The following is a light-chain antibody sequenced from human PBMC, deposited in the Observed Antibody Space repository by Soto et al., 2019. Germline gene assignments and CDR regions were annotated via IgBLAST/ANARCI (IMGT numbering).Light chain of an antibody. V-gene: IGKV3-11*01. CDR1: QSVRSS. Sequence: EIVLTQSPATLSLSPGDRATLSCMASQSVRSSLAWFQQKPGQAPRLLIYDASKRATGIPARFSGSASGADFTLTISSLEPGDFAVYYCQQRSDWPPELTFGGGTKVDIK. J-gene: IGKJ4*01. CDR2: DAS. CDR3: QQRSDWPPELT.